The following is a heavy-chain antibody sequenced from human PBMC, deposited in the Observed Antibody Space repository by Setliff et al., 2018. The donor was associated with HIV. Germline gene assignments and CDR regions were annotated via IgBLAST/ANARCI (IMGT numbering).Heavy chain of an antibody. CDR3: ARDGVVPKYYGMDV. V-gene: IGHV4-4*02. CDR1: GGSISSSNW. Sequence: SETLSLTCAVSGGSISSSNWWSWIRQPPGKGLEWIGEINHNGTTSYNSSLKSRVTMSIDTSKSQFSLKLSSVTAADTAVYYCARDGVVPKYYGMDVWGQGTTVTVSS. D-gene: IGHD2-2*01. J-gene: IGHJ6*02. CDR2: INHNGTT.